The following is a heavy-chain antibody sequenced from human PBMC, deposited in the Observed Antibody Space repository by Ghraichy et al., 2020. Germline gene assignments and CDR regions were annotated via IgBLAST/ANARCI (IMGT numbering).Heavy chain of an antibody. V-gene: IGHV4-34*01. Sequence: SETLSLTCAVYGGSFSGYYWSWIRQPPGKGLEWIGEINHSGSTNYNPSLKSRVTISVDTSKNQFSLKLSSVTAADTAVYYCARAPMGALVGSFWFDPWGQGTLVTVSS. D-gene: IGHD6-13*01. CDR3: ARAPMGALVGSFWFDP. CDR1: GGSFSGYY. J-gene: IGHJ5*02. CDR2: INHSGST.